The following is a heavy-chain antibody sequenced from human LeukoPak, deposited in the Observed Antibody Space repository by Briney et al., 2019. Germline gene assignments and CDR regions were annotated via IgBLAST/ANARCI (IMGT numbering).Heavy chain of an antibody. J-gene: IGHJ4*02. D-gene: IGHD2-15*01. Sequence: GGSLRLSCAASGFTFSNYWMNWVGQAPGKGLEWVVIIKQDGSEKFVDSVEGRFTISRDNAKNSLYLQMNSLRVEDTAVYYCMGGAGWLVDYWGQGTLVTVSS. CDR2: IKQDGSEK. CDR1: GFTFSNYW. V-gene: IGHV3-7*01. CDR3: MGGAGWLVDY.